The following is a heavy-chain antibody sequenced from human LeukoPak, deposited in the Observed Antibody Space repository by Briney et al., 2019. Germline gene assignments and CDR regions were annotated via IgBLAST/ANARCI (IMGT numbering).Heavy chain of an antibody. CDR1: GGSISSYY. D-gene: IGHD6-13*01. CDR2: SNHSGST. Sequence: SETLSLTCTVSGGSISSYYWSWIRQPPGKGLEWIGESNHSGSTNYNPSLKSRVTISVDTSKNQFSLKLSSVTAADTAVYYCARGVRAAAGSLDYWGQGTLVTVSS. J-gene: IGHJ4*02. CDR3: ARGVRAAAGSLDY. V-gene: IGHV4-34*01.